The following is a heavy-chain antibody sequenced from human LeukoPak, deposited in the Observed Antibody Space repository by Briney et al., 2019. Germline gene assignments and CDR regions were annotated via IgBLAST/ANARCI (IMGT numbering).Heavy chain of an antibody. CDR2: ISGSGGIT. CDR3: AKTSLSDASGHYYYMDV. D-gene: IGHD3-3*01. V-gene: IGHV3-23*01. Sequence: GGSLRLSCAASGFTFSSYAMSWVRQAPGKGLEWVSVISGSGGITNYADSVKGRFTISRDNSQNTVSLQVNNLRTEDTALYYCAKTSLSDASGHYYYMDVWGKGTTVTVSS. CDR1: GFTFSSYA. J-gene: IGHJ6*03.